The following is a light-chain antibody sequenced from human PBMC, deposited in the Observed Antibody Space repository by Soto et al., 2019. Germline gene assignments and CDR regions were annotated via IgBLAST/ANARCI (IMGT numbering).Light chain of an antibody. CDR1: QSVSSN. CDR3: QQRSNLIT. Sequence: EIVMTPSTATLSVYPGTRATLSCRASQSVSSNLAWYQQKPGQAPRPLIYGASTRATGIPARFSGSGSGTEFTLTISSLQSEDFAVYYCQQRSNLITFGQGTRLEIK. V-gene: IGKV3-15*01. J-gene: IGKJ5*01. CDR2: GAS.